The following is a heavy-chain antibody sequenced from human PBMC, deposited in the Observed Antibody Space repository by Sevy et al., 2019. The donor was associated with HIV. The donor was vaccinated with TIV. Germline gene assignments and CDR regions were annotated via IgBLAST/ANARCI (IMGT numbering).Heavy chain of an antibody. D-gene: IGHD2-2*01. J-gene: IGHJ3*02. Sequence: SETLSLTCAVYGGSFSGYYWSWIRQPPGKGLEWIGEINHSGSTNYNPSLKSRVTISVDTSKNQFSLKLSSVTAADTAVYYGARHCTGTSCSDAFDIWGQGTMVTVSS. CDR2: INHSGST. V-gene: IGHV4-34*01. CDR3: ARHCTGTSCSDAFDI. CDR1: GGSFSGYY.